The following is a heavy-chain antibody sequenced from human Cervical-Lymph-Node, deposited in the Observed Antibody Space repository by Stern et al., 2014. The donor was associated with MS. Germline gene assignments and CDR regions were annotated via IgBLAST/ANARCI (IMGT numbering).Heavy chain of an antibody. V-gene: IGHV4-39*01. CDR2: INYSGST. CDR3: ASGGSFFFDY. D-gene: IGHD2-15*01. J-gene: IGHJ4*02. Sequence: VQLLESGPGLVKPSETLSLTCTVSGGSISSSSYYWGWIRQPPGKGLEWIGIINYSGSTSYTPPLRSRVPISVDTSKNHFPLKLSSVTAADTAVYYCASGGSFFFDYWGQGTLVTVSS. CDR1: GGSISSSSYY.